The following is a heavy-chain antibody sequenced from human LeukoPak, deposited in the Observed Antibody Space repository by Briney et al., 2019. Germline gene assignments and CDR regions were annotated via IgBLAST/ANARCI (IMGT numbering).Heavy chain of an antibody. Sequence: PGRSLRLSCAASGFIFSSYGMHWVRQAPGKGLEWVAVIWYDGSNKYYADSVKGRFTIPRDDSKNTLYLQMDSLRAEDTAVYYCARVRTVTTVHDAFDIWGQGTMVTVSS. CDR3: ARVRTVTTVHDAFDI. CDR2: IWYDGSNK. V-gene: IGHV3-33*01. J-gene: IGHJ3*02. D-gene: IGHD4-17*01. CDR1: GFIFSSYG.